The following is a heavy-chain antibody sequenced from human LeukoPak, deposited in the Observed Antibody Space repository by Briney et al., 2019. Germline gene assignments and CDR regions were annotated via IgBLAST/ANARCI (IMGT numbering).Heavy chain of an antibody. D-gene: IGHD3-10*01. CDR3: AKDMLSYGSGSYFEGPFDY. J-gene: IGHJ4*02. CDR2: ISWDGGST. V-gene: IGHV3-43*01. Sequence: GGSLRLSCAASGFTFDDYTMHWVRQAPGKGLEWVSLISWDGGSTYYADSVKGRFTISRDNSKNSLYLQMNSLRTEDTALYYCAKDMLSYGSGSYFEGPFDYWGQGTLVTVSS. CDR1: GFTFDDYT.